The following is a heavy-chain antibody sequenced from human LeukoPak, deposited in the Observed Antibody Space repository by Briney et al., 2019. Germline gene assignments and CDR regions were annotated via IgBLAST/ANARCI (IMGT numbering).Heavy chain of an antibody. CDR3: AKVGPSSGWSYFDY. V-gene: IGHV3-23*01. Sequence: PGGSLRLSCAASGFTFSSYAMSWVRQAPGKGLEWVSAISGSGGNTYYAASVKGRFTISRDNSKNTLYLQMNSLRAEDTAVYYCAKVGPSSGWSYFDYWGQGTLVTVSS. D-gene: IGHD6-19*01. J-gene: IGHJ4*02. CDR2: ISGSGGNT. CDR1: GFTFSSYA.